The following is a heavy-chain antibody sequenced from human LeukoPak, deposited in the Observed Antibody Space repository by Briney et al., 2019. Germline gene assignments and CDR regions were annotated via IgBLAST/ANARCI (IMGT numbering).Heavy chain of an antibody. CDR1: GGSIGSYY. V-gene: IGHV4-59*01. CDR3: ARGVAAPGTGGLSWFDP. CDR2: IYSSGST. J-gene: IGHJ5*02. Sequence: SETLSLTCTVSGGSIGSYYWSWIRQPPGKGLEWIGYIYSSGSTNYNPPLKSRVTISLDTSKNQFSLKLSFVTAADTAVYYCARGVAAPGTGGLSWFDPWGQGTLVTVSS. D-gene: IGHD6-13*01.